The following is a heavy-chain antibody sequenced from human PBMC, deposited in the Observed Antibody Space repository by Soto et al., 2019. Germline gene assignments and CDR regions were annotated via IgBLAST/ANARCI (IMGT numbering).Heavy chain of an antibody. J-gene: IGHJ4*02. CDR3: AKGRFLEWLPTTDY. CDR1: GFTFSSYG. Sequence: GGSLRLSCAASGFTFSSYGMHWVRQAPGKGLEWVAVISYDGSNKYYADSVKGRFTISRDNSKNTLYLQMNSLRAEDTAVYYCAKGRFLEWLPTTDYWGQGTLVTVSS. D-gene: IGHD3-3*01. V-gene: IGHV3-30*18. CDR2: ISYDGSNK.